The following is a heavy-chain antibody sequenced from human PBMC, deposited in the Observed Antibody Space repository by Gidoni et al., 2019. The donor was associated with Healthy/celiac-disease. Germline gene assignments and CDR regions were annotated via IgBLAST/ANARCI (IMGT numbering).Heavy chain of an antibody. Sequence: VQRLESGGRLVQPGLSLRPSSAASGFTFTSYAISWVRQAPGKGPEWVSASSGSDGSTYYADSVKGRFTISRDNRKNTLDLKMNSLSAEDTAVYYCAKGLLWFGESLDYYYGMDVWGQGTTVTVSS. D-gene: IGHD3-10*01. CDR1: GFTFTSYA. V-gene: IGHV3-23*01. CDR2: SSGSDGST. CDR3: AKGLLWFGESLDYYYGMDV. J-gene: IGHJ6*02.